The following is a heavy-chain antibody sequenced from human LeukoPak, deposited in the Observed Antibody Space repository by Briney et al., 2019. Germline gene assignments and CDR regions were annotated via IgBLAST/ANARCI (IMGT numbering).Heavy chain of an antibody. CDR1: GGSISSGSYY. D-gene: IGHD2-2*01. CDR2: IYTSGST. CDR3: AREIMVGYCSSTSCSNWFDP. Sequence: PSETLSLTCTVSGGSISSGSYYWSWIRQPAGKGLEWIGRIYTSGSTYYNPSLKSRVTISVARSKNPFSLKLSSVTAVDTAVYYCAREIMVGYCSSTSCSNWFDPWGQGTLVTVSS. V-gene: IGHV4-61*02. J-gene: IGHJ5*02.